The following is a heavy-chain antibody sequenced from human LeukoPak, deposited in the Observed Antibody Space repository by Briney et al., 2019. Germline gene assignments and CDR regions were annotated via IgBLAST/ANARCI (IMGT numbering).Heavy chain of an antibody. J-gene: IGHJ4*02. D-gene: IGHD3-10*01. V-gene: IGHV4-34*01. CDR2: INHSGSI. CDR3: ARNTIGFGL. CDR1: GGSFSGYY. Sequence: KPSETLSLTCAVYGGSFSGYYWSWIRQPPGKGLEWIGEINHSGSINYNPSLKSRVTISVDTSKNQFSLKLSSVTAADTAAYYCARNTIGFGLWGQGTLVTVSS.